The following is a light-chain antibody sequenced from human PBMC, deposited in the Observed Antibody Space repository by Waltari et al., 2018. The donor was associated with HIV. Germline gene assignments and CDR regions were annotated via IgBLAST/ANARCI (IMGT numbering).Light chain of an antibody. CDR2: KTS. Sequence: DIQMTQSPYNLSASVGDRVTITCRASQRITNWLAWYQQKPGKAPKLLISKTSRLESGVPSRLSGSVSGTEFTLTIIGLQPDDFATYYCQQYYSYPDTFGQGTRLEIK. CDR3: QQYYSYPDT. J-gene: IGKJ5*01. V-gene: IGKV1-5*03. CDR1: QRITNW.